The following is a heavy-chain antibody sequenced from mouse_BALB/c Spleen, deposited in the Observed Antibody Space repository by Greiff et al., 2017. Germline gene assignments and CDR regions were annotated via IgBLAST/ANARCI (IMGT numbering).Heavy chain of an antibody. J-gene: IGHJ4*01. V-gene: IGHV5-17*02. CDR3: ARLWLGAMDY. Sequence: EVQVVESGGGLVQPGGSRKLSCAASGFTFSSFGMHWVRQAPEKGLEWVAYISSGSSTIYYADTVKGRFTISRDNPKNTLFLQMTSLRSEDTAMYYCARLWLGAMDYWGQGTSVTVSS. CDR2: ISSGSSTI. CDR1: GFTFSSFG. D-gene: IGHD2-2*01.